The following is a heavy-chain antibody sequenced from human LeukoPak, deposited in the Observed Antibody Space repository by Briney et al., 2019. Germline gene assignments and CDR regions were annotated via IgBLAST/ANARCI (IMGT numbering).Heavy chain of an antibody. CDR3: ARGWGSTSSNYFDP. Sequence: SETLSLTCTVSGDSITSGNFYWTWIRQPAGKGLEWIVRIYGSGSTNYSPSLRSRVTISIDTSKNQFSLKLNSVTAADTAVYYCARGWGSTSSNYFDPWGQGILVTVSS. J-gene: IGHJ5*02. V-gene: IGHV4-61*02. CDR2: IYGSGST. D-gene: IGHD2-2*01. CDR1: GDSITSGNFY.